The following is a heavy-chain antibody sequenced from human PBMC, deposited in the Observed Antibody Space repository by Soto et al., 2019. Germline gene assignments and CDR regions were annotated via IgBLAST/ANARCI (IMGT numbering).Heavy chain of an antibody. CDR2: IIPIFGTA. CDR1: GGTFSSYA. V-gene: IGHV1-69*13. Sequence: GASVKVSCKASGGTFSSYAISWVRQAPGQGLEWMGGIIPIFGTANYAQKLQGRVTITADESTSTAYMELSSLRSEDTAVYYCARIAQTVAGIGYWGQGTLVTVSS. CDR3: ARIAQTVAGIGY. J-gene: IGHJ4*02. D-gene: IGHD6-19*01.